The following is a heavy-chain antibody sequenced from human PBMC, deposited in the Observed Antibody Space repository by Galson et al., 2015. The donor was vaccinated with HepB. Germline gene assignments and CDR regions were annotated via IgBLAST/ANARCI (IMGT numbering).Heavy chain of an antibody. D-gene: IGHD4-11*01. CDR3: ARGLYSNYGWLDP. V-gene: IGHV1-46*01. Sequence: SVKVSCKASGYIFTSYHLHWVRQAPGQGLEWMGIINPSGGSTTYAQEFQGRVTMTRDTSTTTVYMELSSLRSEDTAVYYCARGLYSNYGWLDPWGQGTLVIVSS. CDR1: GYIFTSYH. J-gene: IGHJ5*02. CDR2: INPSGGST.